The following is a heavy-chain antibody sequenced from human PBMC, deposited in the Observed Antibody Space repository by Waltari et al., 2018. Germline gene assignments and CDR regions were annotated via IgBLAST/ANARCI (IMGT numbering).Heavy chain of an antibody. CDR1: AFNFTTYA. Sequence: EVQLLESGGGLVQPGGSLRLSCAASAFNFTTYAMSWVRQAPGKGLEWVSGISARGGTTDYADSVKGRFTISRDNSKSTLLLQMNSLRGDDTAVYYCARGSNYWYQIDLWGQGTLVTVSS. J-gene: IGHJ4*02. CDR2: ISARGGTT. D-gene: IGHD2-2*01. CDR3: ARGSNYWYQIDL. V-gene: IGHV3-23*01.